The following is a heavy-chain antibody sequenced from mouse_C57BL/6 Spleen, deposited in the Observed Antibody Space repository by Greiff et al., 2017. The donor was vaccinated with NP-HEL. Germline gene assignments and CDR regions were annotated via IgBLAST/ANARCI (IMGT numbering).Heavy chain of an antibody. Sequence: QVQLQQSGAELVRPGASVKLSCKASGYTFTDYYINWVKQRPGQGLEWIARIYPGSGNTYYNEKFKGKATLTAEKSSSTAYMQLSSLTSEDSAVYFCARDYDYDDWYFDVWGTGTTVTVSS. J-gene: IGHJ1*03. CDR1: GYTFTDYY. V-gene: IGHV1-76*01. D-gene: IGHD2-4*01. CDR3: ARDYDYDDWYFDV. CDR2: IYPGSGNT.